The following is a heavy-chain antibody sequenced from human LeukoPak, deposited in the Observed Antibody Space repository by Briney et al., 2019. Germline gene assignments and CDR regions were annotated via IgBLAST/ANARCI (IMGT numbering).Heavy chain of an antibody. D-gene: IGHD3-22*01. V-gene: IGHV3-23*01. CDR1: RFTFPNYA. CDR3: ARDFHRRLYDSSGYYPY. CDR2: ISGYGAST. J-gene: IGHJ4*02. Sequence: PGGSLRLSCAASRFTFPNYAMSWVRQAPGKGLQWVSYISGYGASTFYADSVKGRFTISRDNSKNTLYLQMNSLRAEDTAVYYCARDFHRRLYDSSGYYPYWGQGTLVTVSS.